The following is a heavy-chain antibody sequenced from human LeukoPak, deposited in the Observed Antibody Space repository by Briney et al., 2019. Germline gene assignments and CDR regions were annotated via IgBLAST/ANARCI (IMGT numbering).Heavy chain of an antibody. Sequence: GGSLRLSCAASGFTFSSYWMSWVRRAPGKGLKWVATIRQDGNEKHYVDSMKGRSTISRDNDKDSLYLQLNSLRAEDTAFYYCVRGCGRAQCPYFFDSWGQGTLVTVSS. V-gene: IGHV3-7*01. CDR2: IRQDGNEK. D-gene: IGHD2-21*01. CDR3: VRGCGRAQCPYFFDS. J-gene: IGHJ4*02. CDR1: GFTFSSYW.